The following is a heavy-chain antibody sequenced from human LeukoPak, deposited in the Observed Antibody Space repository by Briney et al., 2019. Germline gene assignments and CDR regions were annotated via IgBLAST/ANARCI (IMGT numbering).Heavy chain of an antibody. D-gene: IGHD6-13*01. CDR1: GGTFSSYA. CDR2: IIPIFGTA. J-gene: IGHJ5*02. V-gene: IGHV1-69*05. Sequence: GPSVKVSCKASGGTFSSYAISWVRQAPGQGLEWMGGIIPIFGTANYAQKFQGRVTITTDESTSTAYMELSSLRSEDTAVYYCARKQQPANWFDPWGQGTLVTVSS. CDR3: ARKQQPANWFDP.